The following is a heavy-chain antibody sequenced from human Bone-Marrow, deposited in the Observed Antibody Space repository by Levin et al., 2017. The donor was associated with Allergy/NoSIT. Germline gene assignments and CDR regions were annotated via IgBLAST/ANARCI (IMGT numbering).Heavy chain of an antibody. CDR3: GRGSVLTGLEY. J-gene: IGHJ4*02. V-gene: IGHV4-59*01. CDR2: IYSSGTT. Sequence: SETLSLTCSVSGGSTSSSFYWTWIRQPPGKGLEWIGYIYSSGTTKYNPSLQSRLTISVDTSENEFSLRLKSVTAADTAVYYCGRGSVLTGLEYWGQGALVTVSS. D-gene: IGHD3-9*01. CDR1: GGSTSSSFY.